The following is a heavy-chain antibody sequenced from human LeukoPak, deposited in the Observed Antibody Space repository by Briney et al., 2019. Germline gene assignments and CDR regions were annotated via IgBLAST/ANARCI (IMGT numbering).Heavy chain of an antibody. CDR1: GFTFSSYE. J-gene: IGHJ4*02. D-gene: IGHD6-25*01. Sequence: GGSLRLSCAASGFTFSSYEMNWVRQAPGKGLMWVSRISSNGGTITYADSVKGRFTISRDNAKTTLFLQMNGLRAEDTAVYYCARGRLSSSGWLTAYWGQGTLVSVSS. CDR2: ISSNGGTI. V-gene: IGHV3-74*01. CDR3: ARGRLSSSGWLTAY.